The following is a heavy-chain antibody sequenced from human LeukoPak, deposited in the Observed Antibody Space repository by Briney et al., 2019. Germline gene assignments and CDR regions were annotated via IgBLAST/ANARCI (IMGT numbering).Heavy chain of an antibody. CDR1: GYTFPSYG. Sequence: ASVKVSCKASGYTFPSYGISWVRQAPGQGLEWMGWISDYNGNTNYAQKLQGRVTMTTDTSTSTAYLEVRSLRSDDTAVYYCARDLVVVPAGFYSDYYGMDVWGQGTTVTVSS. V-gene: IGHV1-18*01. D-gene: IGHD2-2*01. CDR2: ISDYNGNT. J-gene: IGHJ6*02. CDR3: ARDLVVVPAGFYSDYYGMDV.